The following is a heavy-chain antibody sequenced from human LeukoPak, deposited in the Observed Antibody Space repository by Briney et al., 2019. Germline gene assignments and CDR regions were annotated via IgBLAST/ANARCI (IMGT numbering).Heavy chain of an antibody. J-gene: IGHJ6*02. D-gene: IGHD3-3*01. Sequence: GGSLRLSCAASGFTFSSYWMSWVRQAPGKGLEWVANIKKDGSAKYYVDSVKGRFTISRDNAKNSLYLQMNSLRAEDTAVYYCARDQRLRFLEWFSPHGMDVWGQGTTVTVSS. CDR2: IKKDGSAK. CDR3: ARDQRLRFLEWFSPHGMDV. V-gene: IGHV3-7*05. CDR1: GFTFSSYW.